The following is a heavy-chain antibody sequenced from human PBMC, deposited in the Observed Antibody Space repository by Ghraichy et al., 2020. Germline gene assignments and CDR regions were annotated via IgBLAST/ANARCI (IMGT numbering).Heavy chain of an antibody. Sequence: GGSLRLSCAASGFTFSNYAMSWVRQAPGKGLEWVSIIGGRGDSTFYADSVKGRFTISRDNSKNTLYLQINSLRAEDTAVFYCARVRSDYMITFGGVTNWGQGTLVTVSS. CDR3: ARVRSDYMITFGGVTN. D-gene: IGHD3-16*01. CDR1: GFTFSNYA. J-gene: IGHJ4*02. V-gene: IGHV3-23*01. CDR2: IGGRGDST.